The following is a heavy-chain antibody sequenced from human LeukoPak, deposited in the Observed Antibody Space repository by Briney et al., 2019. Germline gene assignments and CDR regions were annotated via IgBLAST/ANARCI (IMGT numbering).Heavy chain of an antibody. CDR3: ARDDYGDYVDY. CDR2: FYYSGST. J-gene: IGHJ4*02. Sequence: PSETLSLTCTVSGGAISFYYGSWLRQPPGEGLEWFGYFYYSGSTNYNPSLKSRVNISVDTSKNQFSLKLSSVTAAETAVYYCARDDYGDYVDYWGQGTLVTVSS. V-gene: IGHV4-59*08. D-gene: IGHD4-17*01. CDR1: GGAISFYY.